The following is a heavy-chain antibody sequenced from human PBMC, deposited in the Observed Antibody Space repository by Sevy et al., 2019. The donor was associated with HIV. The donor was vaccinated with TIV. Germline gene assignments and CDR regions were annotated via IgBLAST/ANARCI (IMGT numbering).Heavy chain of an antibody. V-gene: IGHV3-23*01. CDR1: GFTFSSYA. CDR2: ISGSGGST. D-gene: IGHD3-10*01. CDR3: AKVPVLLWFGEEGGAFDI. J-gene: IGHJ3*02. Sequence: GGSLRLSCAASGFTFSSYAMSWVRQAPGKGLEWVSAISGSGGSTYYADSVKGRFTISRDNSKNTLYLQMNSLRAEATAVYYCAKVPVLLWFGEEGGAFDIWGQWTMVTVSS.